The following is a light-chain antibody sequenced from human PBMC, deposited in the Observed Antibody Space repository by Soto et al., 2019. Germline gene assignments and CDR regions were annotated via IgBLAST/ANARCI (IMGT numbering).Light chain of an antibody. CDR3: GTWDGSLTLEV. CDR2: DDN. J-gene: IGLJ3*02. Sequence: QSVLTQPPSVSAAPGQKVTISCSGSSSNIGNNYVSWYQQLPGTAPKLLIYDDNKRPSGIPDRFSGSKSGTSATLGITGLQTGDEADYYCGTWDGSLTLEVFGGGTKLTVL. CDR1: SSNIGNNY. V-gene: IGLV1-51*01.